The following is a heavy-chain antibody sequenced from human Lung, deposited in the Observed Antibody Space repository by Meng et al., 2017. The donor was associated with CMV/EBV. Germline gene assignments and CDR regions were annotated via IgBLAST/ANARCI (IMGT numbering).Heavy chain of an antibody. V-gene: IGHV3-23*01. CDR3: AREEAMVGYYTNWFDA. CDR2: ISGSVGNT. D-gene: IGHD5-18*01. J-gene: IGHJ5*02. CDR1: GFPFRSYA. Sequence: GGSXRLXCAASGFPFRSYAMSWVRQAPGKGLEWVSSISGSVGNTYYADSVKGRFTISRDNSGDTLYMQMSSLRAEDTAVYYCAREEAMVGYYTNWFDAWGKGALVTVSS.